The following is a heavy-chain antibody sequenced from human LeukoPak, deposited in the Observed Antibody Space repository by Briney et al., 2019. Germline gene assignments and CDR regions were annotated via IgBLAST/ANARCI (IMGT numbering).Heavy chain of an antibody. D-gene: IGHD6-19*01. Sequence: SGPTLVNPTQTLTLTCTFSGFSLSTSGMRVSWIRQPPGKALEWLARSDWYDDKFYSTSLKTRLTISKDTSKNQVVLTMTNMDPVDTATYYCARIASVAGNIDYWGQGTLVTVSS. V-gene: IGHV2-70*04. CDR2: SDWYDDK. CDR3: ARIASVAGNIDY. CDR1: GFSLSTSGMR. J-gene: IGHJ4*02.